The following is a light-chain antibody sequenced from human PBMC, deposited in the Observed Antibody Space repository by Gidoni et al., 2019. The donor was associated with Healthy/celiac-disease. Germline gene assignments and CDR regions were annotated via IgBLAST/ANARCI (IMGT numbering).Light chain of an antibody. J-gene: IGLJ3*02. CDR3: QVWDSSSDHPV. CDR1: NIGSKS. V-gene: IGLV3-21*03. CDR2: DDS. Sequence: SSVLTQPPSVSVAPGKTARITCGGNNIGSKSVHWYQQKTGQAPVLVVYDDSDRPSGIPQRFSGSNSGNTATLTISRVEAGDEADYYCQVWDSSSDHPVFGGGTKLTVL.